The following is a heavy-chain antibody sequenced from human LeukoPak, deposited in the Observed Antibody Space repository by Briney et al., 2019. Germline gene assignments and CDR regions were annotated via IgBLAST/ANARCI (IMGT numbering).Heavy chain of an antibody. CDR1: GFTFSNYG. J-gene: IGHJ6*02. V-gene: IGHV3-30*03. CDR3: ARAPPYSSASWGYYGMDV. CDR2: ISYDGSNK. D-gene: IGHD6-6*01. Sequence: PGGSLRLSCAASGFTFSNYGIHWVRQAPGKGLEWVAVISYDGSNKYYADSVKGRFTISRDNSKNTLYLQMNSLRAGDTAVYYCARAPPYSSASWGYYGMDVWGQGTTVTVSS.